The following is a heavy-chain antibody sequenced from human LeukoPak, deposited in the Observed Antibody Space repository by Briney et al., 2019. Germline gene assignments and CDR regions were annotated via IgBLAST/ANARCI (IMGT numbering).Heavy chain of an antibody. V-gene: IGHV4-39*07. CDR3: ARDRGYSILGWFDP. Sequence: SETLSLTCTVSGGSISSSSYYWGWIRQPPGKGLEWIGSIYYSGSTYYNPSLKSRVTISVDTSKNQFSLKLSSVTAADTAVYYCARDRGYSILGWFDPWGQGTLVTVSS. CDR1: GGSISSSSYY. CDR2: IYYSGST. J-gene: IGHJ5*02. D-gene: IGHD5-18*01.